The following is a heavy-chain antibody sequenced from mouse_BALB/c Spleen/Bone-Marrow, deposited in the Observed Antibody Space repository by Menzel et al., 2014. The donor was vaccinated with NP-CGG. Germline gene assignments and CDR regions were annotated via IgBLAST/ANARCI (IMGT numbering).Heavy chain of an antibody. CDR1: GYTFTEYI. J-gene: IGHJ4*01. CDR3: ARHEDYGSSYYYAMDY. Sequence: QVHVKQSGAELVKPGASVKLSCKASGYTFTEYIIHWVKRRSGQGLEWIGWFYPGSGSIKYNEKFKDKATLTADKSSSTVYMELSRLTSEDSAVYFCARHEDYGSSYYYAMDYWGQGTSVTVSS. V-gene: IGHV1-62-2*01. CDR2: FYPGSGSI. D-gene: IGHD1-1*01.